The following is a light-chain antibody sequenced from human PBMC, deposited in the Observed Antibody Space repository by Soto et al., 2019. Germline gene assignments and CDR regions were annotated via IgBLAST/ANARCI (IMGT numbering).Light chain of an antibody. CDR3: QSYDSSLSCV. CDR2: GNS. CDR1: RSNIGAGYD. Sequence: QAVVTQPPSVSGAPGQRVTISCTGSRSNIGAGYDVHWYQQLPGTAPKLLIYGNSNRPSGVPDRFSGSKSGTSASLAITGLQAEDEADYYCQSYDSSLSCVFGTGTKLTVL. V-gene: IGLV1-40*01. J-gene: IGLJ1*01.